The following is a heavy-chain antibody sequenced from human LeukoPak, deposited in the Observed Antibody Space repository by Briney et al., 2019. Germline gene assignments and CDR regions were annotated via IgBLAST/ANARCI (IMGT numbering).Heavy chain of an antibody. J-gene: IGHJ4*02. D-gene: IGHD7-27*01. V-gene: IGHV4-61*01. Sequence: PSETLSLTCTVSGGSVSSGSYYWSWFRQPPGKGLEWIGYISYSGSTNYNPSLKSRGTISVDTSKNQSSLKLNSVTAADTAVYYCASWGPTKSFDYWGQGTLVTVSS. CDR1: GGSVSSGSYY. CDR3: ASWGPTKSFDY. CDR2: ISYSGST.